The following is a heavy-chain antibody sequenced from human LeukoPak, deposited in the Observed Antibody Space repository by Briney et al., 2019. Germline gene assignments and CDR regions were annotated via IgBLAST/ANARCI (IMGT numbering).Heavy chain of an antibody. J-gene: IGHJ6*02. CDR1: GGTFSSYA. Sequence: SVKVSCKASGGTFSSYAISWVRQAPGQGLEWMGRIIPILGIANYAQKFQGRVTITADKSTSTAYMELSSLRPGDTAVYYCATFKGYGMDVWGQGTTVTVSS. V-gene: IGHV1-69*04. CDR2: IIPILGIA. CDR3: ATFKGYGMDV.